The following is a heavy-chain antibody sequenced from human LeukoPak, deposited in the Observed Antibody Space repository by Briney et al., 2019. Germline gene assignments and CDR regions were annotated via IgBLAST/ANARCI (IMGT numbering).Heavy chain of an antibody. CDR1: GGSFSGYY. V-gene: IGHV4-34*01. J-gene: IGHJ4*02. Sequence: SETLSLTCAVYGGSFSGYYWSWVRQPPGKGLEWIGEINHSGSTNYNPSLKSRVTISVDTSKNQFSLKLSSVTAADTAVYYCARGNAEWSQYYYDSSGSQNYFDYWSQGTLVTVSS. D-gene: IGHD3-22*01. CDR3: ARGNAEWSQYYYDSSGSQNYFDY. CDR2: INHSGST.